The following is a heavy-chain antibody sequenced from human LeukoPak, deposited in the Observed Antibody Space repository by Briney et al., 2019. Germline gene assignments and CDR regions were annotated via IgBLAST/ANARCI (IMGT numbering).Heavy chain of an antibody. CDR1: GFTVSSNY. J-gene: IGHJ3*02. CDR3: ARVGVVPAAIPDGFDI. V-gene: IGHV3-53*01. D-gene: IGHD2-2*01. CDR2: IYSGGST. Sequence: GGSLRLSCAASGFTVSSNYMSWVRKAPGKGLEWVSVIYSGGSTYYADSVKGRFTISRDNSKNTLYLPMNSLTAEDTAVYYCARVGVVPAAIPDGFDIWGQGTMVTVSS.